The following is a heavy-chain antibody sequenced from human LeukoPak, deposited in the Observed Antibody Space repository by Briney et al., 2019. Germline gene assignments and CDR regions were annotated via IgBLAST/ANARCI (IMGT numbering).Heavy chain of an antibody. J-gene: IGHJ4*02. CDR3: ARRESSVFFDY. D-gene: IGHD5/OR15-5a*01. Sequence: PSDTLSLTRTVSGVSISSYFWRWIRQPPGKGLEWMGNIYYSGSTSYNPSLNSRVTISLDTSNNQFSLHLSSVTAAHTAVYYCARRESSVFFDYWGQGTLGTVPS. CDR2: IYYSGST. V-gene: IGHV4-59*08. CDR1: GVSISSYF.